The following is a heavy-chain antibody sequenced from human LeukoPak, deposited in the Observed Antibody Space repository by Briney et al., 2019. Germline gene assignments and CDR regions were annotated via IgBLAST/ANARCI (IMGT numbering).Heavy chain of an antibody. D-gene: IGHD6-19*01. CDR3: ARARPYSSGWYGINAFDI. V-gene: IGHV1-18*01. Sequence: ASVKVSCKASGYTFTSYGISWVRQAPGQGLEWMGWISTYNGNTNNAQKLQGRVTMTTDTSTSTAYMELRSLRPDDTAVYYCARARPYSSGWYGINAFDIWGQGTMVTVSS. CDR2: ISTYNGNT. CDR1: GYTFTSYG. J-gene: IGHJ3*02.